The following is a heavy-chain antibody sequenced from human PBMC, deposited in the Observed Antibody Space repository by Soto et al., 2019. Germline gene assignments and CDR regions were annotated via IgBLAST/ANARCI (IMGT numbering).Heavy chain of an antibody. J-gene: IGHJ5*01. Sequence: QVQLQESGPGLVKPSETLSLTCTVSGGSISSYYWSWIRQPPGKGLAWIGFIFYSGSTSYNPSLKSRVTISIDTYEYQFSLKLNSVTAADTAVYYCASMIGDPVLSFDSWGQGTLVAVSS. CDR3: ASMIGDPVLSFDS. CDR1: GGSISSYY. CDR2: IFYSGST. D-gene: IGHD3-10*02. V-gene: IGHV4-59*01.